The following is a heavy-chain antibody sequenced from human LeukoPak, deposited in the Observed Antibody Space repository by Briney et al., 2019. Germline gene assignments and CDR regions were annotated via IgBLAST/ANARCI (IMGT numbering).Heavy chain of an antibody. CDR2: IYPGDSDT. CDR1: GYSFITYW. CDR3: ARPGSTNEFDY. V-gene: IGHV5-51*01. D-gene: IGHD1-26*01. J-gene: IGHJ4*02. Sequence: HGESLKISCKGSGYSFITYWIAWVRQMPGKGLEWMGIIYPGDSDTRYSPSFQGQVTISADKSISTAYLQWSSLKASDTAMYYCARPGSTNEFDYWGQGTLVTVSS.